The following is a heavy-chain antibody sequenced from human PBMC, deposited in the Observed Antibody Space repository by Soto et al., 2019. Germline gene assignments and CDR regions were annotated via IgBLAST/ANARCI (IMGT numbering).Heavy chain of an antibody. CDR2: TRNKANSYTT. Sequence: EVQLVESGGGLVQPGGSLRLSCAASGFTFSDHYMDWVRQAPGKGLEWVGRTRNKANSYTTEYAASVKGRFTISRDDSKNSLYLQRNSLKTEDTAVYYCAGGGGDCSGGSCYDAFDIWGQGTMVTVSS. V-gene: IGHV3-72*01. CDR1: GFTFSDHY. CDR3: AGGGGDCSGGSCYDAFDI. J-gene: IGHJ3*02. D-gene: IGHD2-15*01.